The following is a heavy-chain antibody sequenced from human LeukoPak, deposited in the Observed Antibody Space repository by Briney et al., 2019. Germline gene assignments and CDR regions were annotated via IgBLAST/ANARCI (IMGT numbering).Heavy chain of an antibody. Sequence: PSETLSLTCSVSGGSISSRSSYWSWIRQPPGKGLEWIGEINHSGSTNYNPSLKSRVTISIDTSKNQFSLKLSSVTAADTAMYYCACYSGTDGNFDYWGQGTLVTVSS. V-gene: IGHV4-39*07. D-gene: IGHD2-8*02. CDR2: INHSGST. CDR3: ACYSGTDGNFDY. CDR1: GGSISSRSSY. J-gene: IGHJ4*02.